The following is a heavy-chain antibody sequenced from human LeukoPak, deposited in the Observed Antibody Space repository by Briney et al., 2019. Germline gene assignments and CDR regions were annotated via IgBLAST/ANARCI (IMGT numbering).Heavy chain of an antibody. V-gene: IGHV4-39*01. CDR2: FYYNESP. CDR3: ARRLSSSPVDY. J-gene: IGHJ4*02. Sequence: SETLSLTCTVSGDPIYISSHYWGWIRQSPGKGLEWIGTFYYNESPYYNPSLKSRVTISVDTSKNQFSLKLNSVTAADTAVYYCARRLSSSPVDYWGQGTLATVSS. CDR1: GDPIYISSHY. D-gene: IGHD6-13*01.